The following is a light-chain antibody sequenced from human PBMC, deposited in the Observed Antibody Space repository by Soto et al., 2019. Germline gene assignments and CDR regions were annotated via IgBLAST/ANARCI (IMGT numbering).Light chain of an antibody. J-gene: IGKJ4*01. CDR2: DAS. CDR3: QQYDNPSLT. V-gene: IGKV1-33*01. Sequence: DLPLTQSPSSLSASVGDSVTITCPASQDISNYLNWYQQKPGKAPKLLIYDASNLETGGPSRFSGSGSGTDFTFSISSLQPEDISTYYCQQYDNPSLTFGGGTKVEIK. CDR1: QDISNY.